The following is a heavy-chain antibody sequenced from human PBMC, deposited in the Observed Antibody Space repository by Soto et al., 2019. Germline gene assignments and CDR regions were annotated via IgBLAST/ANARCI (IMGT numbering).Heavy chain of an antibody. Sequence: EVQLVESGGGLVKPGGSLRLSCAASGFTFSSYSMNWVRQAPGKGLEWVSSISSSSSYIYYADSVKGRFTISRDNAKNSLYLQMNSLRAEDTAVYYCARDGSYCGGDCYYGRRAAFDIWGQGTIVTVSS. V-gene: IGHV3-21*01. CDR1: GFTFSSYS. D-gene: IGHD2-21*02. J-gene: IGHJ3*02. CDR3: ARDGSYCGGDCYYGRRAAFDI. CDR2: ISSSSSYI.